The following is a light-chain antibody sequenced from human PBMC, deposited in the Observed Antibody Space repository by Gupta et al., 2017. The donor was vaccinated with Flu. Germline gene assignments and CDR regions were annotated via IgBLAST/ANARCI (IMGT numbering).Light chain of an antibody. CDR1: ALPKQY. V-gene: IGLV3-25*02. CDR2: KDS. CDR3: QSADSSGTYVV. J-gene: IGLJ2*01. Sequence: SYELTQPRSVSVSPGQTARTTCTGDALPKQYAYWYQQKPGQAPVLVIYKDSERPSGIPERFSGSSSGTTVTLTISGVQAEDEADYYCQSADSSGTYVVFGGGTKLTVL.